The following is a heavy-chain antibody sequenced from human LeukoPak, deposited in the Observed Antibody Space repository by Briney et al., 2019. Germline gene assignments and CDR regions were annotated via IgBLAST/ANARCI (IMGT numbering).Heavy chain of an antibody. D-gene: IGHD1-26*01. V-gene: IGHV3-30*18. J-gene: IGHJ4*02. Sequence: GGSLRLSCVASGFTFSSYGMHWVRQAPGKGLEWVAVISYDGSNKYYADSVKGRFTISRDNSKNTLYLQMNSLRAEDTAVYYCAKVRWELYFDYWGQGTLVTVSS. CDR2: ISYDGSNK. CDR3: AKVRWELYFDY. CDR1: GFTFSSYG.